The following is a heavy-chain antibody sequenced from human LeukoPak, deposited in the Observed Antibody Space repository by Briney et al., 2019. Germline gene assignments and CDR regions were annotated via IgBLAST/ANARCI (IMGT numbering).Heavy chain of an antibody. CDR3: ARDRGDSTSWYVTDY. J-gene: IGHJ4*02. D-gene: IGHD2-2*01. V-gene: IGHV3-33*01. Sequence: GRSLRLSCAASGFTFSRFGMHWLRQAPGKGLEWLAVIWYDGSNKYYADSVKGRFTISRDNSKNALYLQMNSLRAEDTAVYYCARDRGDSTSWYVTDYWGQGTLVTVSS. CDR1: GFTFSRFG. CDR2: IWYDGSNK.